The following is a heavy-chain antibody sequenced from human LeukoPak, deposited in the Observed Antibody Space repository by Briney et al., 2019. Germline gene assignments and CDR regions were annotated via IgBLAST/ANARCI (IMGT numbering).Heavy chain of an antibody. V-gene: IGHV3-15*01. J-gene: IGHJ4*02. CDR2: IKSKTDGGTT. Sequence: GGPLRLSCAASGFTFSNAWMSWVRQAPGKGLEWVGRIKSKTDGGTTDYAAPVKGRFTISRDDSKNTLYLQMNSLKTEDTAVYYCTTGNCTMVRGVMYYWGQGTLVTVSS. CDR3: TTGNCTMVRGVMYY. D-gene: IGHD3-10*01. CDR1: GFTFSNAW.